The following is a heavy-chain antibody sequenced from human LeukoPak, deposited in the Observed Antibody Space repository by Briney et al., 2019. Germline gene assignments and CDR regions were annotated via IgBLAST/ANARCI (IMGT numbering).Heavy chain of an antibody. CDR1: GGSISSGSYY. J-gene: IGHJ3*02. CDR3: ARAPLGGGPIDAFDI. CDR2: IYTSGST. V-gene: IGHV4-61*02. Sequence: PSGTLSLTCTVSGGSISSGSYYWSWIRQPAGKGLEWIGRIYTSGSTNYNPSLKSRVTISVDTSKNQFSLKLSSVTAADTAVYYCARAPLGGGPIDAFDIWGQGTMVTVSS. D-gene: IGHD1-26*01.